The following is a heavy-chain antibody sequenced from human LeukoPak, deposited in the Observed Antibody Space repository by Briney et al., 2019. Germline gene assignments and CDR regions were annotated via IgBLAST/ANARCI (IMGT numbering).Heavy chain of an antibody. D-gene: IGHD3-10*01. J-gene: IGHJ5*02. CDR1: GFTFSSYS. Sequence: GGSLRLSCAASGFTFSSYSMNWVRQAPGKGLEWVSYISSSSSTIYYADSVKGRFTISRDNDKNSLYLQMNGLRAEDTDVYYCARDRPSRLQVPWGELLPWRQGTLVTVSS. CDR3: ARDRPSRLQVPWGELLP. V-gene: IGHV3-48*01. CDR2: ISSSSSTI.